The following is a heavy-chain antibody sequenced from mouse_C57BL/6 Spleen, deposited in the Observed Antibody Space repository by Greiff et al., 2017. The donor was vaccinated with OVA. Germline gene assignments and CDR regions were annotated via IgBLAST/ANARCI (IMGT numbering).Heavy chain of an antibody. Sequence: VKLQQPGAELVKPGASVKMSCKASGYTFTSYWITWVKQRPGQGLEWIGDIYPGSGSTNYNEKFKSKATLTVDTSSSTAYMQLSSLTSEDSAVYYCARGGYGSSPAWFAYWGQGTLVTVSA. CDR2: IYPGSGST. J-gene: IGHJ3*01. CDR3: ARGGYGSSPAWFAY. D-gene: IGHD1-1*01. V-gene: IGHV1-55*01. CDR1: GYTFTSYW.